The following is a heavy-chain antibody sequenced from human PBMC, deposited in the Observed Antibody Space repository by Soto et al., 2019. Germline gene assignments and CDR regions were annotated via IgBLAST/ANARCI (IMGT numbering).Heavy chain of an antibody. CDR1: GFTFSSYS. CDR2: ISSSSSTI. J-gene: IGHJ3*02. CDR3: ARTTIFGVVNTLGAFDI. Sequence: GGSLRLSCAASGFTFSSYSMNWVRQAPGKGLEWVSYISSSSSTIYYADSVKGRFTISRDNAKNSLYLQMNSLRDEDTAVYYCARTTIFGVVNTLGAFDIWGQGTMVTV. V-gene: IGHV3-48*02. D-gene: IGHD3-3*01.